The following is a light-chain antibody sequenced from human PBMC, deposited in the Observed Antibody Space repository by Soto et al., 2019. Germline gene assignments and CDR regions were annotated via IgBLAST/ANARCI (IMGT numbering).Light chain of an antibody. Sequence: DIQMTQSPSTLSASVGDRVTITCRASQSISSWLAWYQQKPGKAPNLLIYKASSLASGVPSRFSGSGSGTEFTLTISSLQPDDFANYYCQHYNSYPLTFGGGTKVEIK. V-gene: IGKV1-5*03. CDR2: KAS. J-gene: IGKJ4*01. CDR1: QSISSW. CDR3: QHYNSYPLT.